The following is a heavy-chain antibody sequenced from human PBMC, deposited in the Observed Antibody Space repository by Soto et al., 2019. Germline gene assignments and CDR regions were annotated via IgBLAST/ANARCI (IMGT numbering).Heavy chain of an antibody. V-gene: IGHV1-8*01. CDR3: ARERSAAGTGGFDS. D-gene: IGHD6-13*01. J-gene: IGHJ5*01. CDR1: GYTFTSYD. CDR2: MNPNSGNT. Sequence: QVQLVQSGAEVKKSGASVKVSCKASGYTFTSYDINWVRQATGQGLEWMGWMNPNSGNTGYAQKFQGRVTMTRNTSISTAYMQLSSLRYADTAVYYCARERSAAGTGGFDSWGQGTLVTVSS.